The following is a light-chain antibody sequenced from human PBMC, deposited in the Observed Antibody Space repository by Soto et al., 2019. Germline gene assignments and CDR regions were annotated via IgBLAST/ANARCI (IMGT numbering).Light chain of an antibody. CDR3: QQSYSTPPWT. CDR1: QSISSY. Sequence: DIQMTQSPSSLSASVGDRVTITCRASQSISSYLNWYQQKPGKAPELLIYAASSLQSGVPSRFSGGGSVADFTLTISSLQPEDFATYYCQQSYSTPPWTFGQGTKVEIK. CDR2: AAS. J-gene: IGKJ1*01. V-gene: IGKV1-39*01.